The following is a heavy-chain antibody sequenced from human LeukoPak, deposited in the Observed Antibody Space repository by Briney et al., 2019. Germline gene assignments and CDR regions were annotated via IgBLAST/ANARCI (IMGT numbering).Heavy chain of an antibody. J-gene: IGHJ3*02. Sequence: GASVKVSCKASGYTFTSYDINWVRQATGQGLEWMGGMNPNSGNTGYAQKFPCRVTITRNTSISTAYMELSRLRSEDTAVYYCARGRRRWLGAFDIWGQGTMVTVSS. CDR2: MNPNSGNT. CDR1: GYTFTSYD. D-gene: IGHD4-23*01. CDR3: ARGRRRWLGAFDI. V-gene: IGHV1-8*03.